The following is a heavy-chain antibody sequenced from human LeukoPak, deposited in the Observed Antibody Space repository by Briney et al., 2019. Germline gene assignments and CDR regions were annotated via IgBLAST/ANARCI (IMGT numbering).Heavy chain of an antibody. J-gene: IGHJ4*02. CDR3: AKDAGYSGYDGLTDY. D-gene: IGHD5-12*01. V-gene: IGHV3-30*18. Sequence: PGGSLRLSCGASGFTFSSYGMHWVRQAPGKGLEWVAVISYDGSNKYYADSVKGRFTISRDNSKNTLYLQMNSLRAEDTAVYYCAKDAGYSGYDGLTDYWGQGTLVTVSS. CDR2: ISYDGSNK. CDR1: GFTFSSYG.